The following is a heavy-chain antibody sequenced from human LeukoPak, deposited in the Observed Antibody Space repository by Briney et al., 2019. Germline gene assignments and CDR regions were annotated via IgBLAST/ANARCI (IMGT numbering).Heavy chain of an antibody. D-gene: IGHD3-22*01. V-gene: IGHV3-48*01. CDR1: GFTFSSHS. CDR2: ISSSSSTI. CDR3: ARGAYYYED. Sequence: GGSLRLSCAASGFTFSSHSMNWVRQAPGKGLEWVSYISSSSSTIYYADSLKGRFTISRDNAKNSLYLQMNSLRAEDTAVYYCARGAYYYEDWGQGTLVTVSS. J-gene: IGHJ4*02.